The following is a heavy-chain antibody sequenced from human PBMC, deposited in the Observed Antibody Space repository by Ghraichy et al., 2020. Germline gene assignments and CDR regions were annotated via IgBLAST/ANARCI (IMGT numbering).Heavy chain of an antibody. D-gene: IGHD5-24*01. Sequence: GGSLRLSCAPSGFTFSDYGMHWVRQSPGKGLEWVAVMWLNGKNILYADSVKGRFTISRDNSRNTLYLQMDSLRAEDSALYYCATEKDGHAFEIWGQGTIVSVS. CDR3: ATEKDGHAFEI. CDR1: GFTFSDYG. V-gene: IGHV3-33*01. CDR2: MWLNGKNI. J-gene: IGHJ3*02.